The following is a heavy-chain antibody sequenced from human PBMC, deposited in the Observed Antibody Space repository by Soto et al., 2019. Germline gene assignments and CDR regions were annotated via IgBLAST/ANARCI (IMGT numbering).Heavy chain of an antibody. CDR2: IYYSGST. D-gene: IGHD6-13*01. Sequence: QVQLQESGPGLVKPSQTLSLTCTVSGGSISSGGYYWSWIRQHPGKGLEWIGYIYYSGSTYYNPSLTSRVTISVDTSKNQCSLKLSSVTAADTAVYYCARVSYSSSWYLDVWGQGTTVTVSS. CDR3: ARVSYSSSWYLDV. CDR1: GGSISSGGYY. J-gene: IGHJ6*02. V-gene: IGHV4-31*03.